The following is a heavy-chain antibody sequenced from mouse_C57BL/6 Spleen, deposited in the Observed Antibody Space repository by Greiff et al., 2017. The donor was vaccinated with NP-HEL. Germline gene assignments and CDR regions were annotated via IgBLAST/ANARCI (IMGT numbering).Heavy chain of an antibody. CDR1: GFNIKDDY. J-gene: IGHJ4*01. D-gene: IGHD1-1*01. CDR3: TTSSITSKAMDY. Sequence: EVQLQQSGAELVRPGASVTLSCTASGFNIKDDYMHWVKQRPEQGLEGIGWIDPENGDTEYASKFQGKATITADTSSNTAYLQLSSLTSEDTAVYYCTTSSITSKAMDYWGQGTSVTVSS. V-gene: IGHV14-4*01. CDR2: IDPENGDT.